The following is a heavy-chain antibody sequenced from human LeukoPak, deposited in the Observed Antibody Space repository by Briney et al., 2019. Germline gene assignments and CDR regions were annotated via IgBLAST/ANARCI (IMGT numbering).Heavy chain of an antibody. J-gene: IGHJ5*01. CDR3: AKDRGSYSTTADS. CDR2: IWYDGTNK. CDR1: GFTLSDYG. D-gene: IGHD1-26*01. V-gene: IGHV3-33*06. Sequence: GRSLRLSCAASGFTLSDYGIHWVRQAPGKGLEWVAVIWYDGTNKYYGDSVKGRFTISRDNSKHTLYLQMNSLRAEDTAVYYCAKDRGSYSTTADSWGQGTLVTVSS.